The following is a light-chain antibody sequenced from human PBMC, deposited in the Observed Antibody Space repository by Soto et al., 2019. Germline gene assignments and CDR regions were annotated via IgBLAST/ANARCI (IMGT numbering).Light chain of an antibody. V-gene: IGKV3-15*01. CDR2: GAS. Sequence: DIVMTQSPGTLSVSPGERATLYCRASQSVNSNLAWYQQKPGQAPRLLINGASTRATGIPARFGGSGSGTEFTLTINSLQSEDFAVYYCQQYHNWPRTFGQGTNLEI. J-gene: IGKJ2*02. CDR1: QSVNSN. CDR3: QQYHNWPRT.